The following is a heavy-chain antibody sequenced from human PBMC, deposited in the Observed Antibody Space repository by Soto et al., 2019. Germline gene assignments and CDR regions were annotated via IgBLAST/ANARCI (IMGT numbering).Heavy chain of an antibody. J-gene: IGHJ5*02. Sequence: SETLSLTCAVSGASIGSGGWWSWVRQPPGKGLEWIAEIFHDGNTNYSPSLKSRVTISVDKSQDQFSLNVYSVTAADTAVYYCARHEGWTGPDQWGQGTLVTVSS. CDR2: IFHDGNT. CDR1: GASIGSGGW. CDR3: ARHEGWTGPDQ. D-gene: IGHD2-8*02. V-gene: IGHV4-4*02.